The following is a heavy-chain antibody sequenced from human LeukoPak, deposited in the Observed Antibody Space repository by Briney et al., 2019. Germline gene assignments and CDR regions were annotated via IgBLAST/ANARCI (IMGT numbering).Heavy chain of an antibody. J-gene: IGHJ4*02. CDR2: INHSGST. Sequence: SETLSLTCAVYGGSFSGYYWSWIRQPPGKGLEWIGEINHSGSTNYNPSLKSRVTMSVDTSKNQFSLKLSSVTAADTAVYYCARDLYYYDSSGLSRFDYWGQGTLVTVSS. CDR1: GGSFSGYY. D-gene: IGHD3-22*01. CDR3: ARDLYYYDSSGLSRFDY. V-gene: IGHV4-34*01.